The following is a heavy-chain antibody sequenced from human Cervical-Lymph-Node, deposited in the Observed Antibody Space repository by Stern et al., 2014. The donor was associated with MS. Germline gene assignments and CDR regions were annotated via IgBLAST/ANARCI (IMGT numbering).Heavy chain of an antibody. Sequence: QVQLQQSGPGLLKPSHTVSLTCNVSGVSISNGRYYWSCIGPLPGIGLEWIGDVSSSGSHSSGPSVTSRVSISVATSKNQFSLNLRSVTASDTAVYYYANGRDEYNPIDYWGQGTLVIVST. CDR2: VSSSGSH. V-gene: IGHV4-31*03. D-gene: IGHD5-24*01. J-gene: IGHJ4*02. CDR3: ANGRDEYNPIDY. CDR1: GVSISNGRYY.